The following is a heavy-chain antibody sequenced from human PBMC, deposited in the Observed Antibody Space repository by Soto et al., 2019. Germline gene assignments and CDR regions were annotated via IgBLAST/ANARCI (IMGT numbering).Heavy chain of an antibody. CDR1: GYTFAGYG. CDR2: ISVYNGNT. Sequence: GASVKVSCKASGYTFAGYGISWVRHAPGQGLEWMGWISVYNGNTNYGQKLQGRVTMTTDTSTSTAYMELRSLRSDDTAVYYCARDDCSGGSCYLDFWGQGTLVTVSS. J-gene: IGHJ4*02. CDR3: ARDDCSGGSCYLDF. D-gene: IGHD2-15*01. V-gene: IGHV1-18*01.